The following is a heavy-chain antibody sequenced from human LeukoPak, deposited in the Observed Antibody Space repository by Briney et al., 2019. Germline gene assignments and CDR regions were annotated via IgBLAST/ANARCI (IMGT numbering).Heavy chain of an antibody. V-gene: IGHV3-23*01. J-gene: IGHJ6*02. CDR1: GFTFDTYA. D-gene: IGHD3-10*01. Sequence: GGSLRLSCAASGFTFDTYALSWVRRAPGKGLEWVSAISGSGGSTYYADSVKGRFTISRDNSKNTLYLQMNSLRAEDTAVYYCAKGGGSLLWFGDVNYGMDVWGQGTTVTVSS. CDR2: ISGSGGST. CDR3: AKGGGSLLWFGDVNYGMDV.